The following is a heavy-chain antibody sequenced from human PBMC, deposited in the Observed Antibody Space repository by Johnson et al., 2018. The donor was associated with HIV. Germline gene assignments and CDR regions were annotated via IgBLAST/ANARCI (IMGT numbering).Heavy chain of an antibody. V-gene: IGHV3-30*04. CDR3: ASLVGDTYLNAFDI. Sequence: QVQLVESGGGVVQPGRSLRLSCAASGFTFSSYAMHWVRQAPGKGLEWVAVISYDGSNKYYAESVKGRFTISRDNSKNTLYLQMNSLRAQDTAVYYCASLVGDTYLNAFDIWGQGTMVTVSS. D-gene: IGHD1-26*01. CDR2: ISYDGSNK. CDR1: GFTFSSYA. J-gene: IGHJ3*02.